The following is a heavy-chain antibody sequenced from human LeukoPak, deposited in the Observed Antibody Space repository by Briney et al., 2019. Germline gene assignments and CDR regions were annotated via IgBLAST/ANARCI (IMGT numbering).Heavy chain of an antibody. CDR3: ARDPSAYLDY. CDR2: ISYDGSNK. Sequence: GGSLRLSCAASGFTFSSYAMHWVRQAPGKGLEWVAVISYDGSNKYYADSVKGRFTISRDNSKNTLYLQMNSLRAEDTAVYYCARDPSAYLDYWGQGTLVTVSS. J-gene: IGHJ4*02. CDR1: GFTFSSYA. V-gene: IGHV3-30-3*01. D-gene: IGHD2-2*01.